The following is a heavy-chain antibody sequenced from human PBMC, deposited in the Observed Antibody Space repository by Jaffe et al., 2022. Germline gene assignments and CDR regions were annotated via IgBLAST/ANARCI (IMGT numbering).Heavy chain of an antibody. D-gene: IGHD3-10*01. CDR3: ARMFRGVIINEVESFDY. J-gene: IGHJ4*02. CDR1: GFSLSTSGMC. Sequence: QVTLRESGPALVKPTQTLTLTCTFSGFSLSTSGMCVSWVRQPPGKALEWLALIDWDDDKYYSTSLKTRLTISKDTSKNQVVLTMTNMDPVDTATYYCARMFRGVIINEVESFDYWGQGTLVTVSS. V-gene: IGHV2-70*20. CDR2: IDWDDDK.